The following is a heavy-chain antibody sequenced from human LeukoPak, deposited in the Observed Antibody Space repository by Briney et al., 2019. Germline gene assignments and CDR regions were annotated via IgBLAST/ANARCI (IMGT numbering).Heavy chain of an antibody. V-gene: IGHV4-61*02. CDR1: GGSISSGSYY. CDR3: ARSLFGFLEP. J-gene: IGHJ3*01. CDR2: IYTSGST. D-gene: IGHD3-3*01. Sequence: SETLSLTCTVSGGSISSGSYYWSWIRQPAGKGLEWIGRIYTSGSTNYNPSLKSRVTISLDTSKNQFSLKLSSVTAADTAVYYCARSLFGFLEPWGQGTMVTVSS.